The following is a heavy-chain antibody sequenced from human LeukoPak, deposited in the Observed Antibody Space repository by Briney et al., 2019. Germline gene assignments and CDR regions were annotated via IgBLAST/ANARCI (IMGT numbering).Heavy chain of an antibody. D-gene: IGHD5-18*01. Sequence: SETLSLTCAVYGESFSDYYWSWIRQPPGKGLEWIGEINHSGSTNYKSSLKSRVTISVDTSKNQFSLKLGSVTAADTAVYYCARVRRGYTYGGNAFDIWGQGTMVTVSS. CDR2: INHSGST. CDR3: ARVRRGYTYGGNAFDI. V-gene: IGHV4-34*01. J-gene: IGHJ3*02. CDR1: GESFSDYY.